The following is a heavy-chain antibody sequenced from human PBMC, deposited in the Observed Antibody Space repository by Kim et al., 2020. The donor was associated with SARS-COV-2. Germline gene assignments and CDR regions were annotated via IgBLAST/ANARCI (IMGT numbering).Heavy chain of an antibody. D-gene: IGHD6-13*01. CDR2: IYHSGST. CDR3: ATRGFSSSWYILAFDI. V-gene: IGHV4-4*02. J-gene: IGHJ3*02. CDR1: GGSISSSNW. Sequence: SETLSLTCAVSGGSISSSNWWSWVRQPPGKGLEWIGEIYHSGSTNYNPSLKSRVTISVDKSKNQFSLKLSSVTAADTAVYYCATRGFSSSWYILAFDIWGQRTMVTVSS.